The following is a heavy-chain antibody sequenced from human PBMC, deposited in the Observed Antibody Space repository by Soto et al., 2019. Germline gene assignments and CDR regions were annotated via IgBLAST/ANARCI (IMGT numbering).Heavy chain of an antibody. Sequence: SETLSLTCTVSGGSIDRSNYYWDWIRQPPGKGLEWIGTTYYNGNAYYNPSLKSRVTMSVDTSKNQFSLELISVTAADTAVYYCARHFVAVVIKGWGYWGQGTLVTVSS. CDR2: TYYNGNA. D-gene: IGHD3-22*01. V-gene: IGHV4-39*01. J-gene: IGHJ4*02. CDR3: ARHFVAVVIKGWGY. CDR1: GGSIDRSNYY.